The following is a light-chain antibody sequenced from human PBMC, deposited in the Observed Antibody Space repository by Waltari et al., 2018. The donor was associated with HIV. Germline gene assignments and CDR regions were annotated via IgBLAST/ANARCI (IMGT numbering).Light chain of an antibody. Sequence: EIVLTQSLAMLSVSPGERATLFCRASRSLSINLAWYQQKPGRAPRLLIYAASTRATGVPARFSGSGSGTEFTLTISSLRSEDFAVYYCQQYNNWPPFIFGQGTKLQIK. CDR1: RSLSIN. J-gene: IGKJ2*01. CDR2: AAS. CDR3: QQYNNWPPFI. V-gene: IGKV3-15*01.